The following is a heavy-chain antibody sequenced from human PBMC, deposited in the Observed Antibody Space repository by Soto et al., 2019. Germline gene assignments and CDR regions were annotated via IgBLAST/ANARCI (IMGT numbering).Heavy chain of an antibody. J-gene: IGHJ4*02. V-gene: IGHV4-59*01. D-gene: IGHD3-22*01. Sequence: SETLSLTCTVSGGSISSYYWSWIRQPPGKGLEWIGYIYYSGSTNYNPSLKSRVTISVDTSKNQFSLKLSSVTAADTAVYYCARGLRYDSSGYYLRYFDYWGQGTLVTFSS. CDR1: GGSISSYY. CDR3: ARGLRYDSSGYYLRYFDY. CDR2: IYYSGST.